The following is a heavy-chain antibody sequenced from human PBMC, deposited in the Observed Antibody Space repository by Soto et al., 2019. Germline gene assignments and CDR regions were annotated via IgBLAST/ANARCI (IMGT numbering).Heavy chain of an antibody. CDR2: INPNSGGT. J-gene: IGHJ5*02. D-gene: IGHD1-26*01. CDR3: ARVGAAIWFDP. V-gene: IGHV1-2*04. CDR1: GYTFTGYY. Sequence: ASVKISCKASGYTFTGYYMHWVRQAPGQGLEWMGWINPNSGGTNYAQKFLGWVTMTRDTSISTAYMGLSRLISDDTAVYYCARVGAAIWFDPWGQGTLVTVSS.